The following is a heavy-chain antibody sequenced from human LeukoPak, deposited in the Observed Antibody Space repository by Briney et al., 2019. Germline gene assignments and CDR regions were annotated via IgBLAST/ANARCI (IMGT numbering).Heavy chain of an antibody. CDR3: ARQYSYGLMIADAFDT. CDR1: GGSFSGYY. Sequence: SETLSLTCAVYGGSFSGYYWSWIRQPPGKRLDWIGEINHSGSTHYNLSLKSRVTISVDTSKNQFSLKLSSATAADTAVYYCARQYSYGLMIADAFDTWGQGTMVTVSS. D-gene: IGHD5-18*01. V-gene: IGHV4-34*01. J-gene: IGHJ3*02. CDR2: INHSGST.